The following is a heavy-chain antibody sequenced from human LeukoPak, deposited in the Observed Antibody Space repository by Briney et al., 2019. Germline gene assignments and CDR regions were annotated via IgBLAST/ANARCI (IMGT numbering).Heavy chain of an antibody. Sequence: GGSLRLSCSASGXTFSSNVMSWVRQAPGKGLEWVTTISGSGGSTYYADSVKGRFTISRDNSKNTLYLQMNSLRAEDTAVYYCAKGGYYDNSGPFDIWGQGIMVTVSS. CDR1: GXTFSSNV. V-gene: IGHV3-23*01. CDR2: ISGSGGST. D-gene: IGHD3-22*01. J-gene: IGHJ3*02. CDR3: AKGGYYDNSGPFDI.